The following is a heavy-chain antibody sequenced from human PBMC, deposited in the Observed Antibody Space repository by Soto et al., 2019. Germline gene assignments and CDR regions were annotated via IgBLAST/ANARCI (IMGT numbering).Heavy chain of an antibody. Sequence: GGSLRLSWVGSGFFFSDYWVSWVRQSPGKGLEWVANMSPYGSAQSYVDSVNSRLTISRDNAANSLFLQMHSLRAEDTAVYYCARNTIGWGQGTLVTVYS. CDR3: ARNTIG. CDR1: GFFFSDYW. D-gene: IGHD3-9*01. CDR2: MSPYGSAQ. J-gene: IGHJ4*02. V-gene: IGHV3-7*05.